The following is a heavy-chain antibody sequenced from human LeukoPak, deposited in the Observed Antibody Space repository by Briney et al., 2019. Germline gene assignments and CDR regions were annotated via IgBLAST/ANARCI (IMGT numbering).Heavy chain of an antibody. Sequence: SVKVSCKASGGTFSSYAISWVRQAPGQGPEWMGRIIPIFGTANYAQKFRGRVTITTDESTSTAYMELSSLRSEDTAVYYCARGHGYDFWSGPVPFYYYYYMDVWGKGTTVTVSS. CDR1: GGTFSSYA. J-gene: IGHJ6*03. V-gene: IGHV1-69*05. CDR2: IIPIFGTA. CDR3: ARGHGYDFWSGPVPFYYYYYMDV. D-gene: IGHD3-3*01.